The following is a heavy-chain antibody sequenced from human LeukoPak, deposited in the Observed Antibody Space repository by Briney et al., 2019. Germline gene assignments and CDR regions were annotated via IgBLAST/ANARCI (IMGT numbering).Heavy chain of an antibody. J-gene: IGHJ3*02. CDR2: IYYSGST. CDR3: ARPPPSGGAGAFDI. Sequence: SETLSLTCTVSGGSISSYYCSWIRQPPGKGLEWIGYIYYSGSTNYNPSLKSRVTISVDTSKNQFSLKLSSVTAADAAVYYCARPPPSGGAGAFDIWGQGTMVTVSS. V-gene: IGHV4-59*08. D-gene: IGHD3-16*01. CDR1: GGSISSYY.